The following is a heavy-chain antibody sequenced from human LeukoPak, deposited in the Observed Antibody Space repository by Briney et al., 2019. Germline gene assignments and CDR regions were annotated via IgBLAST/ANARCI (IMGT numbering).Heavy chain of an antibody. J-gene: IGHJ4*02. CDR3: AREGYYGSGSPPSLYFDY. V-gene: IGHV3-30-3*01. CDR1: GFTFRNYV. CDR2: TSSDLNVK. D-gene: IGHD3-10*01. Sequence: GGSLRLSCAASGFTFRNYVIHWVRQAPGKGLEWVAVTSSDLNVKLYADSVKGRFTISRDNSRSTLYLQMNSLRPEDTAIYYCAREGYYGSGSPPSLYFDYWGQGTLVTVST.